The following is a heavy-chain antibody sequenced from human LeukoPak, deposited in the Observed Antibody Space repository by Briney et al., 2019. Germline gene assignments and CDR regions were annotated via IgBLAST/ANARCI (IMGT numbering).Heavy chain of an antibody. J-gene: IGHJ3*02. CDR3: AKDGIVVVPAAIGHTRDAFDI. CDR1: GFTFSSYA. Sequence: PGGSLRLSCAASGFTFSSYAMSWGRQAPGKGLEWGSAISGSGGSTYYADSVKGRFTISRDNSKNTLYLQMNSLRAEDTAVYYCAKDGIVVVPAAIGHTRDAFDIWGQGTMVTVSS. D-gene: IGHD2-2*02. CDR2: ISGSGGST. V-gene: IGHV3-23*01.